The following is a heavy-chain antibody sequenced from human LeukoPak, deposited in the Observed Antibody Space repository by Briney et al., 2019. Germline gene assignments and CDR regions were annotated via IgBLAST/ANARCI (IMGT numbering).Heavy chain of an antibody. CDR3: ARGRQDVTMIVVVMTAVSYYLDV. D-gene: IGHD3-22*01. V-gene: IGHV4-34*01. CDR1: GGSFSGYY. J-gene: IGHJ6*03. CDR2: MNPSGST. Sequence: SETLSLTCAVYGGSFSGYYWTWIRQTPEKGLEWIGEMNPSGSTNYNPSLKSRVTISVDTSKNQFSLELSSVTAADTAVYYCARGRQDVTMIVVVMTAVSYYLDVWGKGTTVTVS.